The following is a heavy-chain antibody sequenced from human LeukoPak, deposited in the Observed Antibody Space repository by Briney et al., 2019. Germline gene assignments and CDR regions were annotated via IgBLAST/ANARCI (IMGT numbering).Heavy chain of an antibody. D-gene: IGHD2-15*01. V-gene: IGHV1-69*06. Sequence: SVKVSCKASGGTFSSYAISWVRQAPGQGLEWMGGIIPIFGTANYAQKFQGRVTITADKSTSTAYMELSSLRSEDTAVYYCARDFAYSTTLKYNWFDPWGQGTLVTVSS. CDR3: ARDFAYSTTLKYNWFDP. J-gene: IGHJ5*02. CDR1: GGTFSSYA. CDR2: IIPIFGTA.